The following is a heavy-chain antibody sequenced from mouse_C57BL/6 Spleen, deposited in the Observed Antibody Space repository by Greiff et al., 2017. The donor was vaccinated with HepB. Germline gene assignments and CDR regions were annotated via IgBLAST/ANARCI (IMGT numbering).Heavy chain of an antibody. J-gene: IGHJ2*01. V-gene: IGHV1-52*01. D-gene: IGHD2-2*01. Sequence: QVQLKQPGAELVRPGSSVKLSCKASGYTFTSYWMHWVKQRPIQGLEWIGNIDPSDSETHYNQKFKDKATLTVDKSSRTAYMQLSSLTSEDSAVYYCARGNGYDGRGRYYFDYWGQGTTLTVSS. CDR1: GYTFTSYW. CDR2: IDPSDSET. CDR3: ARGNGYDGRGRYYFDY.